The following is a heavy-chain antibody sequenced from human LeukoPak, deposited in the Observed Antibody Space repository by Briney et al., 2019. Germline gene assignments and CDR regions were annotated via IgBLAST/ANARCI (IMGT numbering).Heavy chain of an antibody. CDR3: ARGTAHSLSLYGVVDL. Sequence: PGGSLRLSCAASGFTFSTYAMHWVRQAPGKGLNWVTVISSDGSRKNYANSVKGRFTISRDNSKNTLYLQMHSLRAEEAAVYYCARGTAHSLSLYGVVDLWGQGTLVTVSS. CDR2: ISSDGSRK. D-gene: IGHD2-8*02. V-gene: IGHV3-30-3*01. CDR1: GFTFSTYA. J-gene: IGHJ5*02.